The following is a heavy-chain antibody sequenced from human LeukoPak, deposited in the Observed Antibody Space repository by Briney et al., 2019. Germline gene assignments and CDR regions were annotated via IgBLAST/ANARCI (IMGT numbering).Heavy chain of an antibody. CDR1: GFTFSTCA. D-gene: IGHD3-22*01. Sequence: GGSLRLSCAASGFTFSTCAMSWVRQAPGKGLEWVSGISGTTSGTYYADSVKGRFTISRDNSKNTLYLQMNSLRAEDTAVYYCAKTNTYYYDSSGQYYFDYWGQGTLVTVSS. V-gene: IGHV3-23*01. J-gene: IGHJ4*02. CDR2: ISGTTSGT. CDR3: AKTNTYYYDSSGQYYFDY.